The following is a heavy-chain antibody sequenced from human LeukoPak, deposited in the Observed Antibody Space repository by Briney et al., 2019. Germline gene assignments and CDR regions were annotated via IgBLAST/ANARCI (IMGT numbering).Heavy chain of an antibody. CDR2: ITGTGGR. J-gene: IGHJ4*02. CDR1: GFTLTNHG. Sequence: GGSLRLSCAVSGFTLTNHGVSWVRQAPGKGPEWVSIITGTGGRYYGDSVKGRFILSRDNSKNTVYMQMSSLRAKDTATYYCAKDYCRDGNCPFPFLDSWGQGTLVTVSS. D-gene: IGHD2-15*01. V-gene: IGHV3-23*01. CDR3: AKDYCRDGNCPFPFLDS.